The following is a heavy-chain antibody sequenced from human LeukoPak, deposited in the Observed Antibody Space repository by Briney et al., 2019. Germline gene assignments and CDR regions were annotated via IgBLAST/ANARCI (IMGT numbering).Heavy chain of an antibody. D-gene: IGHD2-15*01. CDR2: IIPILGIA. CDR1: GGTFSSYA. J-gene: IGHJ4*02. Sequence: ASVKVSCKASGGTFSSYAISWVRQAPGQGLEWMGRIIPILGIANYAQKFQGRVTITADESTSTAYMELSSLRSEDTAVYYCARDPKGGPAHDYWGQGTLVTVSS. V-gene: IGHV1-69*04. CDR3: ARDPKGGPAHDY.